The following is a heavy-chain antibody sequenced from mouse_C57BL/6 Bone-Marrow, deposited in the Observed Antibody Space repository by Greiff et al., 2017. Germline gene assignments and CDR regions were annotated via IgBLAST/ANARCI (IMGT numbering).Heavy chain of an antibody. CDR2: IRLKSDNYAT. D-gene: IGHD2-3*01. CDR3: TWGYYFYYAMDY. Sequence: EVKLMESGGGLVQPGGSMKLSCVASGFTFSNYWMNWVRQSPEKGLEWVAQIRLKSDNYATHYAESVKGRFTISRDDSKSSVYLQMNNLRAEDTGIYYCTWGYYFYYAMDYWDQGTSVTVSS. CDR1: GFTFSNYW. J-gene: IGHJ4*01. V-gene: IGHV6-3*01.